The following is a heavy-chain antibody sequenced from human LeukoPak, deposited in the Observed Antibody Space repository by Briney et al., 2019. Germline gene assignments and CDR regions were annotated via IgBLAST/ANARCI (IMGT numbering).Heavy chain of an antibody. CDR1: GFTFSSYA. CDR2: ISYDGSNE. V-gene: IGHV3-30-3*01. Sequence: GGSLRLSCAASGFTFSSYAMHWVRQAPGKGLEWVAVISYDGSNEYYADSVKGRFTISRDNSKNTLYLQMNSLRAEDTAVYYCAIKFHSDAFDIWGQGTMVTVSS. J-gene: IGHJ3*02. D-gene: IGHD2-21*01. CDR3: AIKFHSDAFDI.